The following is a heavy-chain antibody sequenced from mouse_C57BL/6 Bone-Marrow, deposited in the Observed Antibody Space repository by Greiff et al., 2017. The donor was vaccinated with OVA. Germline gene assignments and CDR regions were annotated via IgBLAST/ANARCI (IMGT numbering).Heavy chain of an antibody. V-gene: IGHV5-12*01. Sequence: VQLKESGGGLVQPGGSLKLSCAASGFTFSDYYMYWVRQTPEKRLEWVAYISNGGGSTYYPDTVKGRFTISRDNAKNTLYLQMSRLKSEDTAMYYCARHGYYFDYWGQGTTLTVSS. CDR2: ISNGGGST. CDR3: ARHGYYFDY. CDR1: GFTFSDYY. J-gene: IGHJ2*01.